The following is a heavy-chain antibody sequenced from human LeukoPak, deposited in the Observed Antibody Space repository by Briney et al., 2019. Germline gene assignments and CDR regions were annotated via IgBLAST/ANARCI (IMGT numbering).Heavy chain of an antibody. V-gene: IGHV4-61*02. D-gene: IGHD3-10*01. CDR2: ISSSGST. CDR1: GDSISSGDYY. CDR3: ARHERSSIAMIRGVKPKKWFDP. Sequence: NPSETLSLTCTVSGDSISSGDYYWSWIRQPAGKGLEWIGRISSSGSTNYNPSLKSRVTISVDTSKNQFSLKLSSVTAADTAVYYCARHERSSIAMIRGVKPKKWFDPWGQGTLVTVSS. J-gene: IGHJ5*02.